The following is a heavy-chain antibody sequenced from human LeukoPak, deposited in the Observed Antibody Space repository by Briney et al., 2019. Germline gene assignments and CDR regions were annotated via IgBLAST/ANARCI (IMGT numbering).Heavy chain of an antibody. CDR3: ARGVTRAVAGFDY. J-gene: IGHJ4*02. Sequence: PGGSLRLSCAASGFTFSSYAMSWVRQAPGKGLEWVSAISGSGGSTYYADSVKGRFTISRDNSKNTLYLQMNSLRAEDTAVYYCARGVTRAVAGFDYWGQGTLVTVSS. CDR1: GFTFSSYA. D-gene: IGHD6-19*01. V-gene: IGHV3-23*01. CDR2: ISGSGGST.